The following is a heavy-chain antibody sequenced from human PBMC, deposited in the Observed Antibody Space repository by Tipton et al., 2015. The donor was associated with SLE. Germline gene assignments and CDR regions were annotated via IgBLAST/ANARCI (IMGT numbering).Heavy chain of an antibody. Sequence: TLSLTCTVSGSSITAYYWTWIRQPPGKGLEWIGYVYYSGTTNYNPSLKSRVTMSVDTSKNQFSLRLSSVTAADTAVYYCARVKAFYDLWSGFDYWGQGILFTVSS. D-gene: IGHD3-3*01. V-gene: IGHV4-59*12. CDR1: GSSITAYY. CDR3: ARVKAFYDLWSGFDY. CDR2: VYYSGTT. J-gene: IGHJ4*02.